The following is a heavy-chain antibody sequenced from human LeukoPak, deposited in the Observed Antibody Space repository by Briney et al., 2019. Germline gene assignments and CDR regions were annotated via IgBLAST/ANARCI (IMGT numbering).Heavy chain of an antibody. D-gene: IGHD6-6*01. CDR3: ARAYSSSSDAFDI. CDR2: IYHSGST. V-gene: IGHV4-30-2*01. Sequence: PSETLSLTCTVSGGSISSGGYYWSWIRQPPGKGLEWIGYIYHSGSTYYNPSLKSRVTISVDRPKNQFSLKLSSVTAADTAVYYFARAYSSSSDAFDIWGQGTMVTVSS. CDR1: GGSISSGGYY. J-gene: IGHJ3*02.